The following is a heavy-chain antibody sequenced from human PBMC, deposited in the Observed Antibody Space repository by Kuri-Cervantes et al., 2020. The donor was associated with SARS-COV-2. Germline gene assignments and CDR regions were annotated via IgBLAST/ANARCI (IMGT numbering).Heavy chain of an antibody. D-gene: IGHD3-3*01. CDR1: GGSFSGYY. Sequence: GSLRLSCAVYGGSFSGYYWSWIRQPPGKGLEWIGEINHSGSTNYNPSLKSRVTISVDTSNNQFSLRLSSVSAADTAVYYCARLRKIYDYWGGRCYFYYYMDVWGKGTTVTVSS. CDR3: ARLRKIYDYWGGRCYFYYYMDV. J-gene: IGHJ6*03. V-gene: IGHV4-34*01. CDR2: INHSGST.